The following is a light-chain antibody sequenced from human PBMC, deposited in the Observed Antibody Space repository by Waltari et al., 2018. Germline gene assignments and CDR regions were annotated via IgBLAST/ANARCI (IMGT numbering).Light chain of an antibody. V-gene: IGLV2-14*01. Sequence: QSALTQPASVSGSPGHSIAISCTGTSSDVGGHNHVSSYQQHPGKAPKLMIYDVTKRPSGVSNRFSGSKSGNTASLTISGLQTEDEADYYCSSSTSSDAYVFGTGTTVTVL. CDR3: SSSTSSDAYV. CDR1: SSDVGGHNH. J-gene: IGLJ1*01. CDR2: DVT.